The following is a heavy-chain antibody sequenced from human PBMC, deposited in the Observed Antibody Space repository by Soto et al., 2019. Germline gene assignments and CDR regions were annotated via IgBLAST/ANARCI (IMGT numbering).Heavy chain of an antibody. CDR2: INHSGST. CDR3: ARGVPYYDFWSGTTSSPYYFDY. J-gene: IGHJ4*02. CDR1: GGSFSGYY. Sequence: NPSETLSLTCAVYGGSFSGYYWSWIRQPPGKGLEWIGEINHSGSTNYNPSLKSRVTISVDTSKNQFSLKLSSVTAADTAVYYCARGVPYYDFWSGTTSSPYYFDYWGQGTQVTVSS. D-gene: IGHD3-3*01. V-gene: IGHV4-34*01.